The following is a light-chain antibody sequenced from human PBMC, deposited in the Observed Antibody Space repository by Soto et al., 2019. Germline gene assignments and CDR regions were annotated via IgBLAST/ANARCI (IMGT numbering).Light chain of an antibody. CDR1: SSNIGAGYD. J-gene: IGLJ2*01. CDR3: QSYDTSLSGPVV. Sequence: QSVLTQPPSVSGAPGQRVTISCTGTSSNIGAGYDVYWYQQLPGTAPKLLIYGNTNRPSGIPDRFSGSKSGTSASLAITGLQAEDEAHYYCQSYDTSLSGPVVFGGGTKLTVL. CDR2: GNT. V-gene: IGLV1-40*01.